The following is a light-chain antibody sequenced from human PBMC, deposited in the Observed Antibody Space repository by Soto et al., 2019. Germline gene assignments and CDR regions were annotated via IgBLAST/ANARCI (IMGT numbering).Light chain of an antibody. V-gene: IGKV4-1*01. CDR2: WAS. J-gene: IGKJ1*01. CDR3: QQYHSTPKT. Sequence: DIVMTQSPDSLAVSLGERATINCKSSQSVLYSSNNKNYLAWYQQKPGQPPKLLIYWASTREFGVPDRFSGSGSGTDFTLTISSLLAEDVAVYYCQQYHSTPKTFGQGTKVEIK. CDR1: QSVLYSSNNKNY.